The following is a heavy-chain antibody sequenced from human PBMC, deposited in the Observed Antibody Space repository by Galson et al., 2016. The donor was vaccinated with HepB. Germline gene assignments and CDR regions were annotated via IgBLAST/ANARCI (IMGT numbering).Heavy chain of an antibody. Sequence: SETLSLTCTVSGGSISSYYWSWIRQPPGKGLEWIGYISYSGSTNYNPSLRSRVTMSVDTSKNQFSLKLSSVTAADTAVYYCARFRWQYYSDYWGQGTLVTVSS. CDR1: GGSISSYY. D-gene: IGHD4-23*01. V-gene: IGHV4-59*01. CDR3: ARFRWQYYSDY. CDR2: ISYSGST. J-gene: IGHJ4*02.